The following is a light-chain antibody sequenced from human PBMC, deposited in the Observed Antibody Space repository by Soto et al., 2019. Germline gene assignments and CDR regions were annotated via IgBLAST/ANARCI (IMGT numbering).Light chain of an antibody. CDR1: SSDVGGYNF. CDR2: EVT. CDR3: SSYAGSNNLV. Sequence: QSVLTQPPSASGSPGQSVTISCTGTSSDVGGYNFVSWYQQHPGEAPKLVIFEVTKRPSGVPDRFSGSKSGNTASLTVSGLQAEDEADYYCSSYAGSNNLVFGGGTQLTVL. J-gene: IGLJ2*01. V-gene: IGLV2-8*01.